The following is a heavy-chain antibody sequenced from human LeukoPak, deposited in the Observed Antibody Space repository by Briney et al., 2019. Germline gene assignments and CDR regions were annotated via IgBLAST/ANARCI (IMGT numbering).Heavy chain of an antibody. CDR2: ISWNSGSI. V-gene: IGHV3-9*01. J-gene: IGHJ4*02. CDR1: GFTFDDYA. Sequence: GRSLRLSCAASGFTFDDYAMHWVRQAPGKGPEWVSGISWNSGSIGYADSVKGRFTISRDNAKNSLYLQMNSLRAEDTALYYCANQNYWGQGTLVTVSS. CDR3: ANQNY.